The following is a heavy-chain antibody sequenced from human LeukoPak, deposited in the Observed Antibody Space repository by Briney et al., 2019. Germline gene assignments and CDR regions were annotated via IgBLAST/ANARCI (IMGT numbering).Heavy chain of an antibody. J-gene: IGHJ4*02. D-gene: IGHD5-18*01. CDR2: ISSSSSYI. V-gene: IGHV3-21*01. CDR3: ARDRRGTAMAIDY. Sequence: GGSLRLSCAASGFTFSSYSMNWVRQAPGKGLEWVSSISSSSSYIYYADSVKGRFTISRDNAKNSLYLQMNSLRAEDTAVYYCARDRRGTAMAIDYLGPGTLVTVSS. CDR1: GFTFSSYS.